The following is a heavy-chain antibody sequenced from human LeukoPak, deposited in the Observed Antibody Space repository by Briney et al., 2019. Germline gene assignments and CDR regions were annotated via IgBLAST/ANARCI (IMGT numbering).Heavy chain of an antibody. V-gene: IGHV1-69*05. J-gene: IGHJ5*02. CDR2: LTQFFRRT. CDR1: GSSFRTYP. CDR3: ATSESGRSWDWFAP. Sequence: ASVKVSCKASGSSFRTYPISWVRQAPGQGLEWMGGLTQFFRRTNYTQKFQGRLTITTDESSSTAYMELSDLRSDDTAVYYCATSESGRSWDWFAPWGQGTLVTVSS. D-gene: IGHD3-10*01.